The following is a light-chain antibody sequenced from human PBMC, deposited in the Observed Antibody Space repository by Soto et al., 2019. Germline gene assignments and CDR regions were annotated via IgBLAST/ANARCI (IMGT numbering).Light chain of an antibody. V-gene: IGLV2-8*01. CDR1: KSDIGVYDF. CDR3: KSYAGSNTDV. CDR2: EVV. Sequence: QSALTQPPSASGSPGQSVTISCTGTKSDIGVYDFVSWYQHHPGKAPRLIIYEVVQRPSGVPDRFSGSKSGNTASLTVSGLQAADDADYFCKSYAGSNTDVFGSGTKLTVL. J-gene: IGLJ1*01.